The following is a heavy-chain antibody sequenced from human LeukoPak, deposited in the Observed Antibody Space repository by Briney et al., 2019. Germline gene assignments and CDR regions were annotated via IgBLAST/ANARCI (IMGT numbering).Heavy chain of an antibody. CDR2: IYYSGST. D-gene: IGHD4-17*01. J-gene: IGHJ5*02. Sequence: SETLSLTCTVSGGSISSSSYYWGWIRQPPGKGLEWIGSIYYSGSTYYNPSLKSRVAISVDTSRNQFSLKLSSMTAADTAVYYCARKAGDYGDGFDPWGQGTLVTVSS. V-gene: IGHV4-39*01. CDR3: ARKAGDYGDGFDP. CDR1: GGSISSSSYY.